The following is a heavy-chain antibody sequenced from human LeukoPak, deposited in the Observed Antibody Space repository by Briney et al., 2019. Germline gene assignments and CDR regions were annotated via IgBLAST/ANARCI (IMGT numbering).Heavy chain of an antibody. CDR3: AKATFGVPDHLWFGELLYLYLDY. CDR1: GFTFSSYA. D-gene: IGHD3-10*01. Sequence: PGGSLRPSCAASGFTFSSYAMSWVRQAPGKGLEWVAAISGSGGSTYYAYSVKGLFTISRDNSKNTLYLQMNSLRAEDTAVYYCAKATFGVPDHLWFGELLYLYLDYWGQGTLVTVSS. CDR2: ISGSGGST. V-gene: IGHV3-23*01. J-gene: IGHJ4*02.